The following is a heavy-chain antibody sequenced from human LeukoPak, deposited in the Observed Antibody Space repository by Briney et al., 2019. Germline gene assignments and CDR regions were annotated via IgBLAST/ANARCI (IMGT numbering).Heavy chain of an antibody. Sequence: GGSLRLSCAASGFTFSSYAMSWVRQAPGKGLEWVSAISGSGGSTYYADSVKGRFTISRDNSKNTLYLQMNSLRAKDTAVYYCAQEGYYYYGMDVWGQGTTVTVSS. CDR1: GFTFSSYA. CDR2: ISGSGGST. V-gene: IGHV3-23*01. J-gene: IGHJ6*02. CDR3: AQEGYYYYGMDV.